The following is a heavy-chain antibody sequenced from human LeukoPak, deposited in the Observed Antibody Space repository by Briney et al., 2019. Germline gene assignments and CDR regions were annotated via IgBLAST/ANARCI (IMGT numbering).Heavy chain of an antibody. CDR1: GFPFSDRY. D-gene: IGHD3-10*02. J-gene: IGHJ6*04. CDR3: AELGITTIGGV. Sequence: PGGSLRLSCAAAGFPFSDRYMNWVRQAPGKGLEWVSYISSSGSTIYYADSVKGRFTISRDNAKNSLYLQMNSLRAEDTAVYYCAELGITTIGGVWGKGTTVTISS. CDR2: ISSSGSTI. V-gene: IGHV3-11*04.